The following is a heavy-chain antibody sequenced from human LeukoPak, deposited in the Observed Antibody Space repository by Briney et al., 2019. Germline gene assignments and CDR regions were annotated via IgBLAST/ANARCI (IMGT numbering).Heavy chain of an antibody. CDR2: VSGNNGHT. CDR3: ARGQLLSLDY. CDR1: GYTFTNYG. D-gene: IGHD2-2*01. Sequence: ASVKVSCKASGYTFTNYGITWVRQAPGQGLEWMGWVSGNNGHTKYAQTLQGRVTMTTDTSTNTAYMELRSLRSDDTAVYYCARGQLLSLDYWGQGTLVTVSS. J-gene: IGHJ4*02. V-gene: IGHV1-18*04.